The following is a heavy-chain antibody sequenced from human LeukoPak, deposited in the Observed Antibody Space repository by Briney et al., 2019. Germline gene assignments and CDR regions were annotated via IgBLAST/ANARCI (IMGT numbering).Heavy chain of an antibody. Sequence: SETLSLTCTVSGGSISSYYWSWIRQPPGKGLEWIGYIYYSGSTNYNPSLKSRVTISVDTSKNQFSLKLSSVTAADTAVYYCARAVRLDYYYDGSGYYDYWGQGTLVTVSS. V-gene: IGHV4-59*01. CDR3: ARAVRLDYYYDGSGYYDY. D-gene: IGHD3-22*01. J-gene: IGHJ4*02. CDR1: GGSISSYY. CDR2: IYYSGST.